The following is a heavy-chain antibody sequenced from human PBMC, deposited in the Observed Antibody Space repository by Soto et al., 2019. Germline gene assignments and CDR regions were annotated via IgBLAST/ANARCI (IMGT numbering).Heavy chain of an antibody. D-gene: IGHD2-15*01. CDR2: ISYDGSNK. V-gene: IGHV3-30*18. CDR1: GFTFSSYG. CDR3: AKDRVVIAANHFDY. Sequence: GGSLRLSCAASGFTFSSYGMHWVRQAPGKGLEWVAVISYDGSNKYSGDSVKGRFTVSRDNSKNTLYLQMNSLRAEDTAVYYCAKDRVVIAANHFDYWGQGTLVTVSS. J-gene: IGHJ4*02.